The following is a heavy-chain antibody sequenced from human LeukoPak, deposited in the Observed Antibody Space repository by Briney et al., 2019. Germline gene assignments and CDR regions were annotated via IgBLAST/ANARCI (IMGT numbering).Heavy chain of an antibody. V-gene: IGHV3-30*03. D-gene: IGHD3-22*01. CDR2: IPYDGSNK. CDR3: ARVQLTYYYDNSGSLDY. Sequence: PGRSLRLSCEASGFTFGTYGMHWVRQAPGKGLEWITLIPYDGSNKYYADSVKGRFTISRDNSKNTLYLQMNSLRAEDTAVYYCARVQLTYYYDNSGSLDYWGQGTLATVSS. CDR1: GFTFGTYG. J-gene: IGHJ4*02.